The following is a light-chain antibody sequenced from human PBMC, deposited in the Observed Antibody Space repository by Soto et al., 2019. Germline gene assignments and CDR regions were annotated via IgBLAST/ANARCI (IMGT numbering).Light chain of an antibody. V-gene: IGKV1-39*01. CDR2: AAS. CDR3: QQYYSSPCT. CDR1: QSVTSN. J-gene: IGKJ2*02. Sequence: DIQMTQSPSSLSASIGDRVTITCRASQSVTSNLNWYQQKFGETPKLLMYAASNLQGGVPSRFSGSGSGTDFTLTISSVQPEEFATYCCQQYYSSPCTLGQGNTLEV.